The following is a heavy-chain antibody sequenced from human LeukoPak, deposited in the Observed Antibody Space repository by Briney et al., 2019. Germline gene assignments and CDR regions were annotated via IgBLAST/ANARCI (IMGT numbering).Heavy chain of an antibody. D-gene: IGHD2-2*01. J-gene: IGHJ4*02. V-gene: IGHV4-34*01. Sequence: PSETLSLTCAVYGGSFSGYYWSWIRQPPGKGLEWIGEINHSGSTNYNPSLKSRVTISVDTSKNQFSLKLSSVTAADTAVYCCARVVGYCSSTSCYFDYWGQGTLVTVSS. CDR2: INHSGST. CDR3: ARVVGYCSSTSCYFDY. CDR1: GGSFSGYY.